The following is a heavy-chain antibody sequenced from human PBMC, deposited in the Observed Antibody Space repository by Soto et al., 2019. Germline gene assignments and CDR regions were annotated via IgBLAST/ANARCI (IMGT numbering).Heavy chain of an antibody. CDR3: ARGTTTASQAS. CDR2: IYSGGTA. CDR1: GFAVTNSY. Sequence: EVQVVETGGGLIQPGGSLRLSCAASGFAVTNSYMNWVRQAPGKGLEWVSVIYSGGTASYADSVKGRFTISRDNSKNTVYLQMNSLRAEDTAVYYGARGTTTASQASWGQGTLVTVSS. D-gene: IGHD1-26*01. V-gene: IGHV3-53*02. J-gene: IGHJ5*02.